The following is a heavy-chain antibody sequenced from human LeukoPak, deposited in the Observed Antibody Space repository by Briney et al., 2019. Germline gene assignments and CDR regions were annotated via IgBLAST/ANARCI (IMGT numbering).Heavy chain of an antibody. CDR1: GGTFSTYG. V-gene: IGHV1-69*04. CDR2: IIPILGMT. CDR3: ARESGVCESSTCYQAFDY. J-gene: IGHJ4*02. D-gene: IGHD2-2*01. Sequence: SVKVSCKASGGTFSTYGITWVRQAPGQGLECMGRIIPILGMTNYAQKFHDRVTITADKSTSTAYMELSSLTSGDTAVYFCARESGVCESSTCYQAFDYWGQGTLVTVSS.